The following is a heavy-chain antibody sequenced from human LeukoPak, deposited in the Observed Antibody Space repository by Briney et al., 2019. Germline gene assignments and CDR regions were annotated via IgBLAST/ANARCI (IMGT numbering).Heavy chain of an antibody. J-gene: IGHJ2*01. CDR3: ARDPDRDFDL. CDR1: GGSISSSSYY. V-gene: IGHV4-39*07. Sequence: PSETLSLTCTVSGGSISSSSYYWGWIRQPPGKGLEWIGSIYYSGSTYYNPSLKSRVTTSVDTSKNQFSLKLSSVTAADTAVYYCARDPDRDFDLWGRGTLVTVSS. D-gene: IGHD1-14*01. CDR2: IYYSGST.